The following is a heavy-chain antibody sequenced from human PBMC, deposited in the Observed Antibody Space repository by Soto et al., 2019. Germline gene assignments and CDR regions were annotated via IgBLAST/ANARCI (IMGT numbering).Heavy chain of an antibody. CDR1: GFTFSSYS. CDR3: ARFSGSYFRFVDY. CDR2: ISSSSSYI. V-gene: IGHV3-21*01. J-gene: IGHJ4*02. D-gene: IGHD1-26*01. Sequence: EVQLVESGGGLVKPGGSLRLSCAASGFTFSSYSMNWVRQAPGKGLEWVSSISSSSSYIYYADSVKGRFTISRDNAKNSLYLQMDSLRAEGTAVYYCARFSGSYFRFVDYWGQGALVTVSS.